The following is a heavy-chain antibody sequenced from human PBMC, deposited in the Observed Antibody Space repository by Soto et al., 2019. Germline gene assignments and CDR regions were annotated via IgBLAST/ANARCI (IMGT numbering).Heavy chain of an antibody. D-gene: IGHD5-12*01. Sequence: GGSLRLSCAASGFTFSSYSMNWVRQAPGKGLEWVSYISSSSSTIYYADSVKGRFTISRDNAKNSLYLQMNSLRDEDTAVYYCARLGLSGYGTYYYYYYGMDVWGQGTTVTVSS. CDR2: ISSSSSTI. J-gene: IGHJ6*02. CDR3: ARLGLSGYGTYYYYYYGMDV. V-gene: IGHV3-48*02. CDR1: GFTFSSYS.